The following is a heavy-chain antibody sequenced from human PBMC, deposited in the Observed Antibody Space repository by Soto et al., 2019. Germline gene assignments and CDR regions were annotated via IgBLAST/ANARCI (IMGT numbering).Heavy chain of an antibody. D-gene: IGHD2-15*01. CDR3: ARVVLTVESGGWEHRQFDP. J-gene: IGHJ5*02. Sequence: PSQTLSLTCAISGDSVSSNSAAWNWIRQSPSRGLEWLGRTYYRSKWYNDYAVSVKSRITINPDTSKNQFSLQLNSVTPEDTAVYYCARVVLTVESGGWEHRQFDPWGQGTLVTVSS. V-gene: IGHV6-1*01. CDR2: TYYRSKWYN. CDR1: GDSVSSNSAA.